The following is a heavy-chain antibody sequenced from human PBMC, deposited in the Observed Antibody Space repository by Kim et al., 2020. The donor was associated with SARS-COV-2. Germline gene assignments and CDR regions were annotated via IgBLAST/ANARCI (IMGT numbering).Heavy chain of an antibody. Sequence: GGSLRLSCAASGFTFSSYGMSRVRQAPGKGLEWVSAISDSGDVTASADSVEGRFTISRDNFKNTLFLQMNSLRAEDTAVYYCARRVGSGYFNFEYWGQGTLVTVSS. D-gene: IGHD3-22*01. J-gene: IGHJ4*02. CDR2: ISDSGDVT. CDR1: GFTFSSYG. CDR3: ARRVGSGYFNFEY. V-gene: IGHV3-23*01.